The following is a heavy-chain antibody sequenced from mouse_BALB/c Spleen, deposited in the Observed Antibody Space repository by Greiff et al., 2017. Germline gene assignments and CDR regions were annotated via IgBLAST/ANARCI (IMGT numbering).Heavy chain of an antibody. CDR3: ARITTVDWFAY. Sequence: VQLQQPGAELVKPGASVKLSCKASGYTFTSYWMHWVKQRPGQGLEWIGEIDPSDSYTNYNQKFKGKATLTVDKSSSTAYMQLSSLTSEDSAVYYCARITTVDWFAYWGQGTLVTVSA. D-gene: IGHD1-1*01. V-gene: IGHV1-69*02. CDR2: IDPSDSYT. J-gene: IGHJ3*01. CDR1: GYTFTSYW.